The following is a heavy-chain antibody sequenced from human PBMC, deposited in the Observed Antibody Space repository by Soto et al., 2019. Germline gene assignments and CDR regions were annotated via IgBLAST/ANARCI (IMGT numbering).Heavy chain of an antibody. CDR2: IYYSGST. Sequence: QVQLQESGPGLVKPSETLSLTCTVSGGSISSYYWSWIRQPAGKGLEWIGYIYYSGSTNYNPSLKSRVTISVDTSKNQFSLKLSSVTAADTAVYYCARENINSFYYYYYMDVWGKGTTVTVSS. V-gene: IGHV4-59*01. J-gene: IGHJ6*03. CDR3: ARENINSFYYYYYMDV. CDR1: GGSISSYY.